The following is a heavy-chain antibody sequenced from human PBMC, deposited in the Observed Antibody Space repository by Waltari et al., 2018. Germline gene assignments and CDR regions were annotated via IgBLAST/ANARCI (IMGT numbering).Heavy chain of an antibody. CDR1: GFTFSSYS. CDR2: ISSSSSTI. J-gene: IGHJ4*02. V-gene: IGHV3-48*04. CDR3: AKRGWQDGFDY. D-gene: IGHD2-15*01. Sequence: EVQLVESGGGLVQPGGSLRLSCAASGFTFSSYSMNWVRQAPGKGLEWVSYISSSSSTIYYADSVKGRFTISRDNAKNTLYLQMNSLRAEDTAVYYCAKRGWQDGFDYWGQGTLVTVSS.